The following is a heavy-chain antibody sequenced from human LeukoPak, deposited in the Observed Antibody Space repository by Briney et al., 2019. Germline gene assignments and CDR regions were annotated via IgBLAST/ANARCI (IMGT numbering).Heavy chain of an antibody. CDR2: MWYDGTNK. CDR3: AKGSLVVPEYYFDY. J-gene: IGHJ4*02. V-gene: IGHV3-33*06. CDR1: GVNFNSYG. Sequence: GGSLRLSCAASGVNFNSYGMHGVRQPPGKGLEGVAVMWYDGTNKYYEESVRGRFIISRDNSKNTLYLEMNSLRVEDTAVYYCAKGSLVVPEYYFDYWGQGTLVTVSS. D-gene: IGHD2-15*01.